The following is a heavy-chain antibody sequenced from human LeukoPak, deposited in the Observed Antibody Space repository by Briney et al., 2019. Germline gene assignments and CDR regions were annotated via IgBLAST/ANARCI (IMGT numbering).Heavy chain of an antibody. D-gene: IGHD4-17*01. J-gene: IGHJ3*02. CDR1: GFTFSRSS. CDR3: AREGALTVTKDAFDI. Sequence: PGGSLRLSCAASGFTFSRSSMNWVRQAPGKGLEWVSSITTSSSYIYYTDSVKGRFTISRDNAKNSLYLQMNSLRAEDTAVYYCAREGALTVTKDAFDIWGQGTMVTVSS. V-gene: IGHV3-21*01. CDR2: ITTSSSYI.